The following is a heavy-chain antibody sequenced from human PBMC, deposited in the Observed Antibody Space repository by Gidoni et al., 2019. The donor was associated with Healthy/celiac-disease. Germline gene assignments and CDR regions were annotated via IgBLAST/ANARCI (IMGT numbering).Heavy chain of an antibody. Sequence: QVTLKESGPVLVKPTATLTLTCTVPGFPLSNARMGVSWIRQPPGKALEWLAQIFSNDEKSYSTSLKSRLTISKDTSKSQVVLTMTNMDPVDTATYYCARFETGTTWFDPWGQGTLVTVSS. CDR3: ARFETGTTWFDP. V-gene: IGHV2-26*01. D-gene: IGHD1-1*01. CDR1: GFPLSNARMG. CDR2: IFSNDEK. J-gene: IGHJ5*02.